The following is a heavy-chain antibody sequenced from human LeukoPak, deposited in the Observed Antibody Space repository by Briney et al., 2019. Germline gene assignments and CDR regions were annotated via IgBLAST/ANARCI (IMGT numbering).Heavy chain of an antibody. D-gene: IGHD5-12*01. Sequence: SETLSLTCTVSGGSISSYYWSWIRQPPGKGLEWIGYIYTSGSTNYNPSLKSRVTISVDMSKNQFSLKLSSVTAADTAVYYCARRGYSGYVRYYYMDVWGKGTTVTVSS. V-gene: IGHV4-4*09. CDR1: GGSISSYY. J-gene: IGHJ6*03. CDR3: ARRGYSGYVRYYYMDV. CDR2: IYTSGST.